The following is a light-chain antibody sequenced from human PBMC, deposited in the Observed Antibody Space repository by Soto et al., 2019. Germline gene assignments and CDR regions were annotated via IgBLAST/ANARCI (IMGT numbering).Light chain of an antibody. CDR3: IQRYRTRLS. V-gene: IGKV1-5*03. CDR1: QSISAW. J-gene: IGKJ4*01. CDR2: KAS. Sequence: DIQMTQSPSTLSVSVGDSVSINCRASQSISAWLSWYQQKPGKAPRLLIYKASTVEIGVPSRFMGRGSGTDLTLTISSLRLEDFATYYGIQRYRTRLSLGGGT.